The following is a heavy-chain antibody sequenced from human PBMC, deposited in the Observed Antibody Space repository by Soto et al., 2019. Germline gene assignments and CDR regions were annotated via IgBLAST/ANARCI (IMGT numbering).Heavy chain of an antibody. V-gene: IGHV3-7*03. J-gene: IGHJ5*02. CDR1: GFTFSSYW. CDR3: ARAPGVGGFNWFDP. D-gene: IGHD2-15*01. Sequence: GGSLRLSCAASGFTFSSYWMSWVRQAPGKGLEWVANIKQDGSEKYYVGSVKGRFTISRDNAKNSLYLQMNSLRAEDTAVYYCARAPGVGGFNWFDPWGQGTLVTVSS. CDR2: IKQDGSEK.